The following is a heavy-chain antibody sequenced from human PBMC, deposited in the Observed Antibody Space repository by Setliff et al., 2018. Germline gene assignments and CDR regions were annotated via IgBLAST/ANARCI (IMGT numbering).Heavy chain of an antibody. CDR3: ARGGMAAAGRKGVFEY. D-gene: IGHD6-13*01. CDR1: GYSFTGYY. CDR2: IHTGGGSA. J-gene: IGHJ4*02. Sequence: ASVKVSCKTSGYSFTGYYMHWVRQAPGQGLEWMGIIHTGGGSASYAQKSQGRVTMTSDTSTRTVYMEVNSVRSDDTAIYYCARGGMAAAGRKGVFEYWGQGTQVTVSS. V-gene: IGHV1-46*01.